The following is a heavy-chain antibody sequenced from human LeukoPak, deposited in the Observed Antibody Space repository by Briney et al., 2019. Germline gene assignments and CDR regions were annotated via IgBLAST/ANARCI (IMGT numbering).Heavy chain of an antibody. CDR2: IYYSGST. CDR1: REISRYS. Sequence: SETLSLTCSVSREISRYSWNWIRQPPGKGLEWIGYIYYSGSTNCNPSLKSRVTISLDTSKNQFSLNLTSVTAADTAVYYCARRTTDSGDYSFDYWGQGTLVTVSS. V-gene: IGHV4-59*08. CDR3: ARRTTDSGDYSFDY. J-gene: IGHJ4*02. D-gene: IGHD4-17*01.